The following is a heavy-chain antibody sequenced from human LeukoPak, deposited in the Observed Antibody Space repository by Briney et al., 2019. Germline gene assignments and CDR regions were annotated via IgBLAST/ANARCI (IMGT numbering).Heavy chain of an antibody. CDR3: VNLGYSD. Sequence: GGSLRLSCEASGFSFSAAWMTWVRQAPGKGLEWVATIKNDGGDKYYVDSVKGRFTLSRDNAKNSVYLQMNSLRAEDTAVYYCVNLGYSDGGQGTLVTVSS. CDR1: GFSFSAAW. CDR2: IKNDGGDK. V-gene: IGHV3-7*01. J-gene: IGHJ4*02. D-gene: IGHD5-12*01.